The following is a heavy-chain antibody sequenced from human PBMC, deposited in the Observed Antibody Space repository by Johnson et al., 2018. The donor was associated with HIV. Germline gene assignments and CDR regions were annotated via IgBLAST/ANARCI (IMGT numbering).Heavy chain of an antibody. J-gene: IGHJ3*02. V-gene: IGHV3-23*04. CDR1: GFTFSSYA. CDR3: AITTSLPGAFDI. Sequence: VQLVESGGGLVQPGGSLRLSCAASGFTFSSYAMSWVRQAPGKGLEWVSAISGSGGSTYYADSVKGRFTISRDNDKNSLYLQMNSLRAEDTAVYYCAITTSLPGAFDIWGQGTMVTVSS. CDR2: ISGSGGST. D-gene: IGHD1-14*01.